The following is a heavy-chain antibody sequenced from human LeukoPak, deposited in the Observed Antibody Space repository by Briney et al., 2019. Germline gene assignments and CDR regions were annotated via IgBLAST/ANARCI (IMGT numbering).Heavy chain of an antibody. CDR2: IYYSGST. V-gene: IGHV4-39*07. Sequence: SETLSLTCTVSGGSISSSSYYWGWIRQPPGKGLEWIGSIYYSGSTYYNPSLKSRVTISVDTSKNQFSLKLSSVPAADTAVYYCARAPHTAYYDFWSGYYMDVWGKGTTVTVSS. J-gene: IGHJ6*03. D-gene: IGHD3-3*01. CDR3: ARAPHTAYYDFWSGYYMDV. CDR1: GGSISSSSYY.